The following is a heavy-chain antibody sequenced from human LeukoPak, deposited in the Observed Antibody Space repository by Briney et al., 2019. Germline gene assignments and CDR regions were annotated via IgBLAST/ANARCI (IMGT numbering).Heavy chain of an antibody. J-gene: IGHJ3*02. D-gene: IGHD3-3*01. Sequence: GASVKVSCKASGYTFTSYYMHWVRQAPGQGLEWMGIINPSGGSTNYAQKFQGRVTITTDESTSTAYMELSSLRSEDTAVYYCARARTRYYDFWSGYPADDAFDIWGQGTMVTVSS. CDR3: ARARTRYYDFWSGYPADDAFDI. CDR2: INPSGGST. CDR1: GYTFTSYY. V-gene: IGHV1-46*01.